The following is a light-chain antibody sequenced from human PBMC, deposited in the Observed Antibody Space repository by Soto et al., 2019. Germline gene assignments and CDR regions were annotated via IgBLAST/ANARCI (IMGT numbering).Light chain of an antibody. Sequence: VVLTQSPLSLPVTLGQPASISCRSSQSLVYRDGNTYLNWFQQRPGQSPRRLIYKVSDRDSGVPVRFSGRWSCTDFTLKISRVDAADVGVYYYMHGTHWSPYSFGQGTKLEIK. CDR1: QSLVYRDGNTY. V-gene: IGKV2-30*01. J-gene: IGKJ2*03. CDR2: KVS. CDR3: MHGTHWSPYS.